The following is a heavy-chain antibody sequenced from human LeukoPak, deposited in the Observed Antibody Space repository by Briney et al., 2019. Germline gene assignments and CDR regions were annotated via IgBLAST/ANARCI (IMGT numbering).Heavy chain of an antibody. CDR3: AREREAMVRGVITIWFDP. J-gene: IGHJ5*02. V-gene: IGHV4-4*07. CDR2: IYTSGST. CDR1: GGSISSYY. D-gene: IGHD3-10*01. Sequence: SETLSLTCTVSGGSISSYYWSWIRQPAGKGLEWIGRIYTSGSTNYNPSLKSRVTMSVDTSKNQFSLKLSSVTAADTAVYYCAREREAMVRGVITIWFDPWGQGTLVTVSS.